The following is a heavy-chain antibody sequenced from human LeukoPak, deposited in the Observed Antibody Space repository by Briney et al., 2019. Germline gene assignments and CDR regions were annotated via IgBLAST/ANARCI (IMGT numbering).Heavy chain of an antibody. J-gene: IGHJ4*02. CDR3: ARNNIAVAGTGYDY. Sequence: SGLALVKPTQTLTLTCTFSGFSLSTSGMRVSWIRQPPGKALEWLARIDWDNDKFYSTSLKTRLTISKDTSKNQVVLTMTNMDPVDTATYYCARNNIAVAGTGYDYWGQGTLVTVSP. V-gene: IGHV2-70*04. D-gene: IGHD6-19*01. CDR1: GFSLSTSGMR. CDR2: IDWDNDK.